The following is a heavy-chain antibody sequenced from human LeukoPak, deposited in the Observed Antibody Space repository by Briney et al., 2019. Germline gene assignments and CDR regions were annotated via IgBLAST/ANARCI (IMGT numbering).Heavy chain of an antibody. V-gene: IGHV3-7*03. J-gene: IGHJ4*02. D-gene: IGHD3-9*01. CDR3: ASPPKGDILTGYSRPGY. Sequence: QPGGSLRLSCAASGFSFSTYWMSWVRQAPGKGLEWVANIKQDGSEKYYVDSVKGRFTISRDNAKNSLYLQMNSLRAEDTAVYYCASPPKGDILTGYSRPGYWGQGTLVTVSS. CDR1: GFSFSTYW. CDR2: IKQDGSEK.